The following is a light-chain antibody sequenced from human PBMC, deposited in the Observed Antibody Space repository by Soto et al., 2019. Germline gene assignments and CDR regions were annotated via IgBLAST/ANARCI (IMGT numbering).Light chain of an antibody. V-gene: IGLV2-8*01. CDR3: SSHAGGGKFV. CDR2: EVT. J-gene: IGLJ1*01. CDR1: SSDVXXSNY. Sequence: QSVLTQPPSASGSPGQSITISCTGTSSDVXXSNYVSWYREYPGTPPQLVISEVTKRPSGVPDRFSGSKSANTAPLTVSGLQAEDEADYYCSSHAGGGKFVFGTGTKVTVL.